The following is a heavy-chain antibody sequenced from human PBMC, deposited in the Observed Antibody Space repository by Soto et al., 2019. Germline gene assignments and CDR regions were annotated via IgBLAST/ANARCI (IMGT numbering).Heavy chain of an antibody. Sequence: QVELVQSGAEVKKPGSSVKVSCQASEDTFRNYAISWVRQAPGQGLEWMGGIIPIFGTANYAQKFQGRVTITADTSANTVYLELSSLRSEDTAVYYCARGVRLHFDYWGQGTLVAVSS. V-gene: IGHV1-69*06. CDR1: EDTFRNYA. CDR3: ARGVRLHFDY. J-gene: IGHJ4*02. D-gene: IGHD4-17*01. CDR2: IIPIFGTA.